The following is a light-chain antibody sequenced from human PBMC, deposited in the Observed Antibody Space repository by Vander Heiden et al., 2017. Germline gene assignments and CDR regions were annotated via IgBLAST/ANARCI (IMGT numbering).Light chain of an antibody. CDR3: QSADSSGTTWV. CDR2: KDS. J-gene: IGLJ3*02. Sequence: SYELTQPPSVSVSPGQTARITCSGDALPKQYAYWSQQKPGQAPVLVIYKDSETPSGIPERLSGSSSGTTVTLTISGVQAEDEADYYWQSADSSGTTWVFGGGTKLTVL. V-gene: IGLV3-25*03. CDR1: ALPKQY.